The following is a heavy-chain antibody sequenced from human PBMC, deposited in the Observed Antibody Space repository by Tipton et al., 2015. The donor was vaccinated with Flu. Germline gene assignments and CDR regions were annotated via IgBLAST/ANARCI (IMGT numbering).Heavy chain of an antibody. V-gene: IGHV4-31*03. CDR2: IYYSGST. CDR1: GVSISSGGYY. CDR3: ARGDILTGYYSWFDP. Sequence: TLSLTCTVSGVSISSGGYYWSWIRQHPGKGLEWIGYIYYSGSTYYNPSLKSRVTISVDTSKNQFSLKLSSVTAADTAVYYCARGDILTGYYSWFDPWGQGTLVTVSS. D-gene: IGHD3-9*01. J-gene: IGHJ5*02.